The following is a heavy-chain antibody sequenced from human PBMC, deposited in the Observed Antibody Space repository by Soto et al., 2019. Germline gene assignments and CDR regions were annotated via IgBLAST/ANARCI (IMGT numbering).Heavy chain of an antibody. J-gene: IGHJ6*02. CDR1: GFTFSSYG. Sequence: GWSLRLSCAASGFTFSSYGMHWVRQAPGKGLEGVAVISYDGSNKYYADSVKGRFTISRDKSKNTLYLQMNSLRAEDTAVYYCAKEAGTTNYYYHGMDVWGQGTTVTVSS. CDR3: AKEAGTTNYYYHGMDV. V-gene: IGHV3-30*18. D-gene: IGHD1-7*01. CDR2: ISYDGSNK.